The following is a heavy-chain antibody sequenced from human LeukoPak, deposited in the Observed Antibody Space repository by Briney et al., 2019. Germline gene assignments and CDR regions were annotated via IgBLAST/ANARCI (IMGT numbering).Heavy chain of an antibody. D-gene: IGHD3-3*01. CDR3: ARVRSGTWSGHEY. J-gene: IGHJ4*02. CDR1: GFIFSSYW. V-gene: IGHV3-74*01. CDR2: ISTDGSST. Sequence: PGGSLRLSCAASGFIFSSYWMHWFRQGPGKGLVCVARISTDGSSTSYADSVKGRFTISRDNAKNTLYLQMDSLRAEDSAVYYCARVRSGTWSGHEYWGQGTLVTVSS.